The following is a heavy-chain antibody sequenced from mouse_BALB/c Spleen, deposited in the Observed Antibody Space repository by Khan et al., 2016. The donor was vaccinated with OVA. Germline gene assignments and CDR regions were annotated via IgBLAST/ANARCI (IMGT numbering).Heavy chain of an antibody. CDR1: GFSLSNYG. J-gene: IGHJ3*01. V-gene: IGHV2-9*02. Sequence: QVQLKQSGPGLVAPSQSLSITCTVSGFSLSNYGVHWVRQPPGKGLEWLGVIWTGGITNYNSALMSSLSICNDNSKSQVFLKMNRLQTNDTAICYCARSYDYDVGGFAYWGQGTLVTVSA. CDR3: ARSYDYDVGGFAY. D-gene: IGHD2-4*01. CDR2: IWTGGIT.